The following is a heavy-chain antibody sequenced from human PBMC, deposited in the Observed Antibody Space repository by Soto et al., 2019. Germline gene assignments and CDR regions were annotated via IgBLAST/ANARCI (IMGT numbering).Heavy chain of an antibody. V-gene: IGHV3-11*05. J-gene: IGHJ4*02. Sequence: PGGSLRLSCAASGFTFSDYYMSWIRQAPGKGLEWVSYISSSSTYTNYADSVKGRFTISRDNAKNSLYLQMNSLRAEDTAVYYCARAKYYSDSSGYPSDYWGQGTLVTVSS. CDR1: GFTFSDYY. CDR3: ARAKYYSDSSGYPSDY. D-gene: IGHD3-22*01. CDR2: ISSSSTYT.